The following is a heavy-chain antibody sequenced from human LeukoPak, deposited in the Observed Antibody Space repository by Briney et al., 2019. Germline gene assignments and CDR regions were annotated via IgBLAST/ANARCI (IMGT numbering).Heavy chain of an antibody. V-gene: IGHV4-34*01. CDR2: INHSGST. Sequence: SETLSLTCAVYGGSFSGYYWSWIRQPPGKGLEWIGEINHSGSTNYNPPLKSRVTISVDTSKNQFSLKLSSVTAADTAVYYCARGSFPKQLLFGWFDPWGQGTLVTVSS. CDR1: GGSFSGYY. CDR3: ARGSFPKQLLFGWFDP. J-gene: IGHJ5*02. D-gene: IGHD2-2*01.